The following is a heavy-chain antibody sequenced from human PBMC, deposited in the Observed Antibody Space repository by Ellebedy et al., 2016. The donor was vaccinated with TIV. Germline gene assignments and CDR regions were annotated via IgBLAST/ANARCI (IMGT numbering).Heavy chain of an antibody. D-gene: IGHD3-16*02. J-gene: IGHJ5*02. CDR2: IYWNDYK. CDR3: VHGSIMITSGGVLVVNWYDP. V-gene: IGHV2-5*01. CDR1: GFSLSTSGVG. Sequence: SGPTLVKPTQTLTLTCTFSGFSLSTSGVGVGWVRQPPGEALEWLALIYWNDYKRYSPSLKSRLTITKDTSKNQVVLTMTNMDPVDTATYYCVHGSIMITSGGVLVVNWYDPWGQGTLVTVSS.